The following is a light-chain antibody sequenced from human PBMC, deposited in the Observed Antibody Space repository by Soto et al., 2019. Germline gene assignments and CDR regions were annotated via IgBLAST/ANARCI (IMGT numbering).Light chain of an antibody. J-gene: IGKJ2*01. Sequence: DIQMTQSPSTLSASVGDRVTITCRASQSFSHWLAWYQHKPGKPPKLLIFGSSTLESGVPSRFSGGGSGTEFTLTISSLQPDDFATYYCQQYDTYPYTFGQGTNLEVK. V-gene: IGKV1-5*03. CDR1: QSFSHW. CDR2: GSS. CDR3: QQYDTYPYT.